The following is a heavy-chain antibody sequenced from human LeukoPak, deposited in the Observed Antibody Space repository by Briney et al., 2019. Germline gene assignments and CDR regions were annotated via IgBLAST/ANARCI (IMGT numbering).Heavy chain of an antibody. D-gene: IGHD3-10*01. J-gene: IGHJ4*02. CDR1: GYTFTNHG. V-gene: IGHV1-18*01. CDR3: ARSPTLYFGADY. Sequence: ASVKVSCKASGYTFTNHGITWVRQAPGQGLEWMGWINTYNGDTNYVQKLQGRVTMTTDTSTSTAYMEVRSLRSDDTAVYYCARSPTLYFGADYWGQGTLVTVSS. CDR2: INTYNGDT.